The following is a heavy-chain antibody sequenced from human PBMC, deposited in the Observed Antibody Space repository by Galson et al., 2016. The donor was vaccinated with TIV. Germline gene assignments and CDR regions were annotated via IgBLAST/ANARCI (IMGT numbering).Heavy chain of an antibody. J-gene: IGHJ5*01. CDR1: GYSFTSFW. V-gene: IGHV5-51*03. Sequence: QSGAEVKKPGESLKISCKTSGYSFTSFWVAWVRQMPGKGLEWVGLIYPGDSDTNYSSSFQGHVTISADRSITTAYLQGSSLRASDTAIYYCASGFISGWFDSWGQGTLVSVSS. D-gene: IGHD6-19*01. CDR2: IYPGDSDT. CDR3: ASGFISGWFDS.